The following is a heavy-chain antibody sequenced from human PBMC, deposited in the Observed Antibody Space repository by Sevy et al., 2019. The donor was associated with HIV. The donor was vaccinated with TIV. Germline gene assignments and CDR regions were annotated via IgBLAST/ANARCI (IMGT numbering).Heavy chain of an antibody. CDR1: GFTFSSYA. CDR3: ARDQDYDSSQGNYYFDY. V-gene: IGHV3-30-3*01. Sequence: GGSLRLSCAASGFTFSSYAMHWVRQAPGKGLEWVAVISYDGSNKYYADSVKGRFTMSRDNSKNTLYLQMNSLRADDTAVYYCARDQDYDSSQGNYYFDYWGQGTLVTVSS. D-gene: IGHD3-22*01. J-gene: IGHJ4*02. CDR2: ISYDGSNK.